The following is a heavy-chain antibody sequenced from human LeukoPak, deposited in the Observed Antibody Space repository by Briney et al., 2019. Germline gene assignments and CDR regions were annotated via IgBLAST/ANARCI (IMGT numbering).Heavy chain of an antibody. Sequence: ASVKVSCKTSGYTFTNYYIHWVRQDPGQGLEWMGRIDPNTGGTKSAKNFQGRVTMTRDTSISTAYMALSGLRSDDTAVYYCASLYDIVGTTVDYWGQGTLVTVSS. CDR1: GYTFTNYY. J-gene: IGHJ4*02. CDR3: ASLYDIVGTTVDY. D-gene: IGHD1-26*01. V-gene: IGHV1-2*06. CDR2: IDPNTGGT.